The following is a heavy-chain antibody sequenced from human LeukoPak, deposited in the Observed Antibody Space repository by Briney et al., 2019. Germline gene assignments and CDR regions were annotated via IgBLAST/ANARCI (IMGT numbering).Heavy chain of an antibody. Sequence: PSETLSLTCTVSGYSISSGYYWGWIRPPPGKGLEWIGSIYHSGSTYYNPSLKSRVTMSVDTSKNQFSLKLSSVTAADTAVYYCARGPSGWYMAYWGQGTLVTVSS. CDR1: GYSISSGYY. V-gene: IGHV4-38-2*02. J-gene: IGHJ4*02. CDR3: ARGPSGWYMAY. D-gene: IGHD6-19*01. CDR2: IYHSGST.